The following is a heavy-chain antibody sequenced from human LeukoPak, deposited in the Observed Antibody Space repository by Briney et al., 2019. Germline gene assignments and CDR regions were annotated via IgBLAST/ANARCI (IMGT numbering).Heavy chain of an antibody. V-gene: IGHV3-7*01. Sequence: GGSLRLSCAASGFTFSSYAMSWVRQAPGKGLEWVANINHDGSEKDYVDSVKGRFTISRDNTKHSLYLQMSNLRAEDTAVYYCARDPHCSRTSCYDNWFEPWGQGTLVIVSS. CDR3: ARDPHCSRTSCYDNWFEP. D-gene: IGHD2-2*01. CDR1: GFTFSSYA. CDR2: INHDGSEK. J-gene: IGHJ5*02.